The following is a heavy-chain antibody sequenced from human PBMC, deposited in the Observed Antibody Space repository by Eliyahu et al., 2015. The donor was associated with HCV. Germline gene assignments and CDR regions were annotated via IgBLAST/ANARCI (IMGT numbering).Heavy chain of an antibody. V-gene: IGHV4-34*01. J-gene: IGHJ2*01. CDR3: ARGHDYGDFGTHNYWYFDL. CDR1: GGSFRGYY. D-gene: IGHD4-17*01. Sequence: QVQLQQWGAGLLKPSETLSLTCAVYGGSFRGYYWSWIRQPPGKGLEWIGEINPSGSTNYNPSLKSRVTISVDTSKNQFSLKLSSVTAADTAVYYCARGHDYGDFGTHNYWYFDLWGRGTLVTVSS. CDR2: INPSGST.